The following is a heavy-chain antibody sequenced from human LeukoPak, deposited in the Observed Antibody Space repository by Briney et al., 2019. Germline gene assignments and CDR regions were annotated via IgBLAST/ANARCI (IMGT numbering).Heavy chain of an antibody. CDR3: ARDPLTNFFDP. J-gene: IGHJ5*02. CDR1: GFTVSSNY. Sequence: PGESLRLSCAASGFTVSSNYMSWVRQAPGKGLEWVSVIYSGGSTYYADSVKGRFTISRDNSKNTLYLQMNSLRAEDTAVYYCARDPLTNFFDPWGQGTLVTVSS. V-gene: IGHV3-53*01. CDR2: IYSGGST.